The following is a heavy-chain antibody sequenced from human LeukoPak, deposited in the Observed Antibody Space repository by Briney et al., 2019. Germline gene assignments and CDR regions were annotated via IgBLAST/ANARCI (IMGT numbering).Heavy chain of an antibody. J-gene: IGHJ6*02. V-gene: IGHV4-59*01. CDR1: GGSISSYY. Sequence: SETLSLTCTVSGGSISSYYWSWIRQPPGKGLEWIGYIYYSGSTNYNPSLKSRVTISVDTSKNQFSLKLSSVTAADTAVYYCARVAAAADTVSGMDVWGQGTTVTVSS. D-gene: IGHD6-13*01. CDR2: IYYSGST. CDR3: ARVAAAADTVSGMDV.